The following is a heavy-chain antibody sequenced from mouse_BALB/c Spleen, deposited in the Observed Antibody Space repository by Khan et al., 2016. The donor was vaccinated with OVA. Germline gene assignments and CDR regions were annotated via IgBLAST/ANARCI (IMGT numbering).Heavy chain of an antibody. Sequence: EVQLQESGPGLVKPSQTVSLTCTVTGISITSGNYRWSWIRQFPGNKLEWIGNIYYSGTVTYNPSLPSRTTITRDTSKNQFFLEMNSLTAEDTATYYCARDYGSRYWFFDVWGAGTTVTVSS. CDR2: IYYSGTV. CDR1: GISITSGNYR. J-gene: IGHJ1*01. V-gene: IGHV3-5*02. D-gene: IGHD1-1*01. CDR3: ARDYGSRYWFFDV.